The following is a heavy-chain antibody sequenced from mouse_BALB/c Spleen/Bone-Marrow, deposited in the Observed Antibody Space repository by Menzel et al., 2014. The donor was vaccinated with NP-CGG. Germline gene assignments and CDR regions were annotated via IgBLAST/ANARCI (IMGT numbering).Heavy chain of an antibody. CDR3: VRGNYGNYVDYFDF. Sequence: EVQRVESGGGLVQPGGSLKLSCAASGFTFSNYGMSWVRQTPDKRLELVATINSNGGSTYYPDSVKGRFTISRDTAKNTLYLQMSSLKSEKTTMYYCVRGNYGNYVDYFDFWGQGTTLTVSS. J-gene: IGHJ2*01. CDR1: GFTFSNYG. D-gene: IGHD2-1*01. CDR2: INSNGGST. V-gene: IGHV5-6-3*01.